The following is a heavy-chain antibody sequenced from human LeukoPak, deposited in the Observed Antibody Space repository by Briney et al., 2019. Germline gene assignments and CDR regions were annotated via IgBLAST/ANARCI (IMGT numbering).Heavy chain of an antibody. CDR2: IRYDGSNK. J-gene: IGHJ4*02. D-gene: IGHD3-22*01. CDR1: GFTFSSYG. Sequence: PGGSLRLSCAASGFTFSSYGMHWVRQAPGKGLEWVAFIRYDGSNKYYADSVKGRFTISRDNSKNTLYLQMNSLRAEDTAVYYCARGDDSSEIHWGQGTLVTVSS. CDR3: ARGDDSSEIH. V-gene: IGHV3-30*02.